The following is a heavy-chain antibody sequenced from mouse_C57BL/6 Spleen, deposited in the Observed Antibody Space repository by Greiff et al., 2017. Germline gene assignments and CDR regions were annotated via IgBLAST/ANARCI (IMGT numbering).Heavy chain of an antibody. CDR1: GYSITSDY. CDR3: ARAEGYHWYFDV. J-gene: IGHJ1*03. D-gene: IGHD2-2*01. Sequence: DVKLQESGPGLAKPSQTLSFTCSVTGYSITSDYWNWIRQFPGHKLEYIGYISYSGGSYYNTAHKSRISITRDTSTYQSYLQLNSLSTEDTATDYCARAEGYHWYFDVWGTGTTVTVSS. V-gene: IGHV3-8*01. CDR2: ISYSGGS.